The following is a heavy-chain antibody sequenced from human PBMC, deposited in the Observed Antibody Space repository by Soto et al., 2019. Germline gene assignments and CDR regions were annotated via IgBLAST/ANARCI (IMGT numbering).Heavy chain of an antibody. CDR3: ARGDSTDCSTGVCSSFYKPDSLV. J-gene: IGHJ2*01. V-gene: IGHV1-2*04. D-gene: IGHD2-8*01. CDR2: INPKSGGT. CDR1: GYSFTDYH. Sequence: ASVKVSCKASGYSFTDYHIHWVRQAPGQGLEWLGRINPKSGGTSTAQKFQGWVTMTTDTSISTASMELTRLTSDDTAIYYCARGDSTDCSTGVCSSFYKPDSLVWGR.